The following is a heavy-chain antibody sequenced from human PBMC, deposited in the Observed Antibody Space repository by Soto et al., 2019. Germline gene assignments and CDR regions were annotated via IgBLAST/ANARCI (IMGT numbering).Heavy chain of an antibody. V-gene: IGHV1-69*06. Sequence: QVQLVQSGAEVKKPGSSVKVSCKASGGTFSSYAISWVRQAPGQGLEWMGGIIPIFGTANYAQKFQGRVTITADKSTSTAYMERSSLRSEDTAVYYCAREGEAGYCSGGSCYATYFDYWGQGTLVTVS. D-gene: IGHD2-15*01. CDR1: GGTFSSYA. CDR3: AREGEAGYCSGGSCYATYFDY. CDR2: IIPIFGTA. J-gene: IGHJ4*02.